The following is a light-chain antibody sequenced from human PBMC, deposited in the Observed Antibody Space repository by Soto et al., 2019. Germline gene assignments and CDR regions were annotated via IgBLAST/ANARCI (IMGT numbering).Light chain of an antibody. V-gene: IGLV1-40*01. CDR1: SSNIGALYD. CDR2: DNN. Sequence: QSVLTQPRAVSGAPGQRVTISCTGSSSNIGALYDVNWYQQLPGTAPKLLIYDNNNRPSGVPDRFSGSKSGTSASLAITGLQAEDEADYYCQSYDNSLSGHVVFGGGTKVTVL. J-gene: IGLJ2*01. CDR3: QSYDNSLSGHVV.